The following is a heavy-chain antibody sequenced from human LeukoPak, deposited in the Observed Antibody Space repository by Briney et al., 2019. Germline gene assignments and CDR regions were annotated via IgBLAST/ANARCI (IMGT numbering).Heavy chain of an antibody. V-gene: IGHV3-33*01. CDR3: ARDRAAADLDY. Sequence: GGSLRLSCAASGFTFSSYGMHWVRQAPGKGLEWVAVIWYDGSNKFYADSAKGRFTISRDNSKNTLYLQMNSLRAEDTAVYYCARDRAAADLDYWGQGTLVTVSS. CDR1: GFTFSSYG. CDR2: IWYDGSNK. J-gene: IGHJ4*02. D-gene: IGHD6-13*01.